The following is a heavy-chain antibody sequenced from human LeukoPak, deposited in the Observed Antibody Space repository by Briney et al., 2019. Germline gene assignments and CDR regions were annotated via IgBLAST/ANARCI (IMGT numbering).Heavy chain of an antibody. V-gene: IGHV4-39*01. CDR3: ARSLIYSGYDYYFDY. J-gene: IGHJ4*02. Sequence: SSETLSLTCTVSGGSISSSSYYWGWIRQPPGKGLEWIGSIYYSGRTYYNPALKRRITIPVDTSKNQFSLKLSSVTAADTAVYYCARSLIYSGYDYYFDYWGQGTLVTVSA. CDR1: GGSISSSSYY. CDR2: IYYSGRT. D-gene: IGHD5-12*01.